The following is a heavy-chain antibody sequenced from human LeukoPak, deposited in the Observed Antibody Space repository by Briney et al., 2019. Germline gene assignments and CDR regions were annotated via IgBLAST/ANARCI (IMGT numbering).Heavy chain of an antibody. D-gene: IGHD3-22*01. V-gene: IGHV3-15*01. J-gene: IGHJ4*02. CDR2: IKSKTDGGTT. CDR3: TTWYYYDSSGYEN. CDR1: GFTFDDYG. Sequence: GGSLRLSCAASGFTFDDYGMSGLRQAPPKGLEGVGRIKSKTDGGTTDYAAPVKGRFTISRDDSKNTLYLQMNSMKTEDTAVYYCTTWYYYDSSGYENWGQGTLVTVSS.